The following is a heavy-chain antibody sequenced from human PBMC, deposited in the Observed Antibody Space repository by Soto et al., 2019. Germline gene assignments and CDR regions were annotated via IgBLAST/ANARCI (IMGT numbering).Heavy chain of an antibody. Sequence: GASVKVSCKASGGTFSSYAISWVRQAPGQGLEWMGGIIPIFGTANYAQKFQGRVTITADESTSTAYMELSSLRSEDTAVYYCARAGIAAAGTGPDYFDYWGQGTLVTVSS. CDR2: IIPIFGTA. V-gene: IGHV1-69*13. J-gene: IGHJ4*02. CDR3: ARAGIAAAGTGPDYFDY. D-gene: IGHD6-13*01. CDR1: GGTFSSYA.